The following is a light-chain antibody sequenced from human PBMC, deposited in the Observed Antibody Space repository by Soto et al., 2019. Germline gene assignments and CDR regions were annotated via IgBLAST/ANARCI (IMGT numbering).Light chain of an antibody. V-gene: IGKV1-39*01. CDR2: GAS. Sequence: DIPLTRPPSSLSASVRDRVTITGRASQSISGSVNWYQQKPGKAPTLLIYGASTLQSGVPSRFSGSGSGTDYTLTISSLQPEDFATYYCQQSYRTPTFGQGTRLEIK. J-gene: IGKJ5*01. CDR3: QQSYRTPT. CDR1: QSISGS.